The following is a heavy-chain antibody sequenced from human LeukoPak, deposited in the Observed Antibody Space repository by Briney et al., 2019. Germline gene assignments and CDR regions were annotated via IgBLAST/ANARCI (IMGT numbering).Heavy chain of an antibody. CDR3: AKELSGSRNV. D-gene: IGHD1-26*01. CDR1: GFTFSNYA. Sequence: QPGGSLRLSCAASGFTFSNYAMSWVRQAPGKGLEWVSGISGSGGSTYYADSVKGRFTISRDNSKNTLYLQMNSLGAEDTAIYYCAKELSGSRNVWGKGTTVTVSS. V-gene: IGHV3-23*01. CDR2: ISGSGGST. J-gene: IGHJ6*04.